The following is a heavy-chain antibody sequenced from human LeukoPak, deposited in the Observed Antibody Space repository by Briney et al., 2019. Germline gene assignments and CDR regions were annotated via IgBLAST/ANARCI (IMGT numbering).Heavy chain of an antibody. V-gene: IGHV3-7*05. CDR1: GFTFSSYY. CDR2: IKPDGSEK. Sequence: PGGSLRLACAASGFTFSSYYMAWFRQAAGKGLEWVANIKPDGSEKYYVDSVKGRFTISRDNAKNSLFLQLNSLRVEDTAVYYCAGGRGWLVEYWGQGTLVTVSS. J-gene: IGHJ4*02. CDR3: AGGRGWLVEY. D-gene: IGHD6-19*01.